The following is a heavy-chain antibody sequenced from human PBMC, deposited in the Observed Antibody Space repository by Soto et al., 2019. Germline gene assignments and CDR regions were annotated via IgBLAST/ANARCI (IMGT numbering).Heavy chain of an antibody. Sequence: QVQLQESGPGLVKPSETLSLTCTVSGGSISSYYWSWIRQPPGKGLEWIGYIYYSGSTNYNPSLKXRVTISVDTSKNQFSLKLSSVTAADTAVYYCARSWGYYFDYWGQGILVTVSS. CDR1: GGSISSYY. D-gene: IGHD3-16*01. CDR2: IYYSGST. CDR3: ARSWGYYFDY. J-gene: IGHJ4*02. V-gene: IGHV4-59*01.